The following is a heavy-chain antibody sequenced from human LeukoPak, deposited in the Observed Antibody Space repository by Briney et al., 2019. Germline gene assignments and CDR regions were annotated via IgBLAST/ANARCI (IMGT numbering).Heavy chain of an antibody. V-gene: IGHV4-34*01. CDR1: GGSFSGYY. D-gene: IGHD6-13*01. J-gene: IGHJ6*03. CDR3: ARRPPPYSSSWFYYYYMDV. CDR2: INHSGST. Sequence: PSETLSLTCAVYGGSFSGYYWSWIRQPPGKGLEWIGEINHSGSTNYNPSRKSRVTISVDTSKNQFSLKLSSVTAADTAVYYCARRPPPYSSSWFYYYYMDVWGKGTTVTVSS.